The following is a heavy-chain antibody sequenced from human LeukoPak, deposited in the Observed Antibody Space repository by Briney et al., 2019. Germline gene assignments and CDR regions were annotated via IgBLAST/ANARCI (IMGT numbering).Heavy chain of an antibody. CDR1: GGTFSSYA. V-gene: IGHV1-69*05. D-gene: IGHD5-12*01. CDR2: IIPIFGTA. CDR3: ARDRGSQDAFDI. Sequence: SVKVSCKASGGTFSSYAISWVRQAPGQGLEWMGGIIPIFGTANYAQKFQGRVTITTDESTSTAYMELSSLRSEDTAVYYCARDRGSQDAFDIWGQGTMVTVSS. J-gene: IGHJ3*02.